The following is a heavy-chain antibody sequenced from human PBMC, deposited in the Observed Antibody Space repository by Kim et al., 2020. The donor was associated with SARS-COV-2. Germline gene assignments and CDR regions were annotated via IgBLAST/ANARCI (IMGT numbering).Heavy chain of an antibody. CDR1: GYTFTGYY. CDR3: ARELSSRQLVFYYFDY. V-gene: IGHV1-2*02. D-gene: IGHD6-6*01. Sequence: ASVKVSCKASGYTFTGYYMHWVRQAPGQGLEWMGWINPNSGGTNYAQKFQGRVTMTRDTSISTAYMELSRLRSDDTAVYYCARELSSRQLVFYYFDYWGQGTLVTVSS. J-gene: IGHJ4*02. CDR2: INPNSGGT.